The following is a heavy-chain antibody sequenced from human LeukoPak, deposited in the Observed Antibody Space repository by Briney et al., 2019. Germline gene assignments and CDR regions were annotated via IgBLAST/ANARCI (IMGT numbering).Heavy chain of an antibody. CDR3: ASSRNPIRFLEWLSMDY. V-gene: IGHV1-69*05. D-gene: IGHD3-3*01. J-gene: IGHJ4*02. CDR2: IIPIFGTA. CDR1: GGTFSSYA. Sequence: SVTVSCKASGGTFSSYAISWVRKAPGQGLEWKGGIIPIFGTANYAQKCQGRVTITTDESTSTAYMELRSLRSEDTAVYYCASSRNPIRFLEWLSMDYWGQGTLVTVSS.